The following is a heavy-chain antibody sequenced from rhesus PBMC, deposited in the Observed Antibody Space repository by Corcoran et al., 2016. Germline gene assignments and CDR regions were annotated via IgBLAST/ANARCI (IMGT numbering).Heavy chain of an antibody. V-gene: IGHV4-147*01. CDR1: GYSISSNY. D-gene: IGHD6-25*01. Sequence: QVQLQESGPGLVKPSETLSLTCAVSGYSISSNYWSWIRQPPGKGLEWIGYIYGSSRSTYYNPSLKSRVTISTDTSKNQFSLKLSSVTAADTAVYYCARVSGSWNDEYCEFWGQGALVTVSS. CDR2: IYGSSRST. CDR3: ARVSGSWNDEYCEF. J-gene: IGHJ1*01.